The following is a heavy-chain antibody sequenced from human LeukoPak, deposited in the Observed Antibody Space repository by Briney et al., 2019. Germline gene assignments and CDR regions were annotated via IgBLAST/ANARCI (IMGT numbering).Heavy chain of an antibody. J-gene: IGHJ6*02. V-gene: IGHV4-59*01. Sequence: SETLSLTCTVSGGSISSYYWSWIRQPPGKGLEWIGYIYYSGSTNYNPSLKSRVTISVDTSKNQFSLKLSSVTAADTAVYYCARVNERGYSSGWYPMDVWGQGTTVTVSS. D-gene: IGHD6-19*01. CDR1: GGSISSYY. CDR2: IYYSGST. CDR3: ARVNERGYSSGWYPMDV.